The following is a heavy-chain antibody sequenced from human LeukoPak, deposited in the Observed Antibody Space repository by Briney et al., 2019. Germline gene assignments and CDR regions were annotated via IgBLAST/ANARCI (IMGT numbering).Heavy chain of an antibody. V-gene: IGHV3-21*01. J-gene: IGHJ4*02. CDR1: GFTFSSYS. CDR3: ARDQVNDYGDDTEFNY. D-gene: IGHD4-17*01. Sequence: GGSLRLSCAASGFTFSSYSMNWVRQAPGKGLEWVSSISSSSSYIYYADSVKGRFTISRDNAKNPLYLQMNGLRAEDTAVYYCARDQVNDYGDDTEFNYWGQGTLVTVS. CDR2: ISSSSSYI.